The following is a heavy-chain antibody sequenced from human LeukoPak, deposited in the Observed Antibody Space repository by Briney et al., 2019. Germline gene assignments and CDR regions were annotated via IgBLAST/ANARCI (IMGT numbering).Heavy chain of an antibody. V-gene: IGHV3-53*01. J-gene: IGHJ4*02. Sequence: GGSLRLSCAASGFTVSCNYMSWVRQAPGKGLEWVSVIYSGGSTYYADSVKGRFTISRDNSKNTLYLQMNSLRAEDTAVYYCARTSYCGGDCSFDYWGQGTLVTVSS. D-gene: IGHD2-21*02. CDR3: ARTSYCGGDCSFDY. CDR1: GFTVSCNY. CDR2: IYSGGST.